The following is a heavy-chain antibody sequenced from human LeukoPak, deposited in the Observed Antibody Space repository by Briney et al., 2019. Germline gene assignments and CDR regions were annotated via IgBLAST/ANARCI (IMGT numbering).Heavy chain of an antibody. D-gene: IGHD6-13*01. J-gene: IGHJ5*02. Sequence: PSETLSLTCTVSGGSISSYYWSWIRQPPGKGLEWIGYIYYSGSTNYNPSLKSRVTMSVDTSKNQFSLKLTSVTAADTAVYYCANRGDGYSSSWLNWFDPWGQGTLVTVSS. CDR3: ANRGDGYSSSWLNWFDP. CDR1: GGSISSYY. CDR2: IYYSGST. V-gene: IGHV4-59*12.